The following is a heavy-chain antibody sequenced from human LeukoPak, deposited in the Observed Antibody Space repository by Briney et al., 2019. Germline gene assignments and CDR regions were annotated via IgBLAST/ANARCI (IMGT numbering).Heavy chain of an antibody. CDR3: ARQVVAVAGTGYFDY. D-gene: IGHD6-19*01. V-gene: IGHV4-39*01. CDR2: IYYSGST. CDR1: GGSIRSSSYY. J-gene: IGHJ4*02. Sequence: SETLSLACTVSGGSIRSSSYYWGWIRQPPGKGLEWIGSIYYSGSTYYNASLKSRGTISVDTSKNQFSLKLNSVTAADTAVHFCARQVVAVAGTGYFDYWGQGTLVTVSS.